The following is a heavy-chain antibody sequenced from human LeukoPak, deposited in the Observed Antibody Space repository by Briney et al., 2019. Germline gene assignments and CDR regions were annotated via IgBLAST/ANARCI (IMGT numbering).Heavy chain of an antibody. J-gene: IGHJ4*02. CDR1: GGSINGGTYY. V-gene: IGHV4-61*09. Sequence: SQTLSLTCTVSGGSINGGTYYWTWIRQPAGKGLEWIGHIYTSGSTNYNPSLKSRVTMSVDTSKNQFSLKLRSVTAADTAVYYCARDSHPYSASDYWGQGALVTVSS. CDR2: IYTSGST. D-gene: IGHD3-16*01. CDR3: ARDSHPYSASDY.